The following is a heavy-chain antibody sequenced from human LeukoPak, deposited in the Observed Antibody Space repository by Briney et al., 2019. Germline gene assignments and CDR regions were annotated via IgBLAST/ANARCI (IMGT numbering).Heavy chain of an antibody. V-gene: IGHV3-9*03. CDR1: GFTFDDYA. J-gene: IGHJ3*02. D-gene: IGHD2-21*02. CDR3: AKGIDGYYDTGAFDI. Sequence: GGSLRLSCAASGFTFDDYAMHWVRQAPGKGLEWVSGISWNSGGRGYADSVKGRFTISRDNAKNSLYLQMNSVRDEDMALYYCAKGIDGYYDTGAFDIWGQGTMVTVSS. CDR2: ISWNSGGR.